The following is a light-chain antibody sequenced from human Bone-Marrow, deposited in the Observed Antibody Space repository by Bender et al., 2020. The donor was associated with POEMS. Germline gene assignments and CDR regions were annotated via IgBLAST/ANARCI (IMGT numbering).Light chain of an antibody. CDR3: QSYDNSLGGWV. J-gene: IGLJ3*02. CDR1: SSNTGSGYD. CDR2: GNS. V-gene: IGLV1-40*01. Sequence: QSVLTQPPSVSGAPGQRVTISCTGSSSNTGSGYDVHWYQHLPGTAPKLLISGNSNRPSGVPDRFSGSKSGTSASLAITGLQAEDEGDYYCQSYDNSLGGWVFGGGTKLTVL.